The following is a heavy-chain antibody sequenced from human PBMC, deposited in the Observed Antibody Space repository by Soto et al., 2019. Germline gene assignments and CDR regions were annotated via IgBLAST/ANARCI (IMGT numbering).Heavy chain of an antibody. J-gene: IGHJ3*01. D-gene: IGHD2-2*01. Sequence: SETLSLTCTVSGGSISSSNYYWGWIRQSPGKGLEWIGSIYYSGRTQYNPSLKGRVTMSIDTSKNQFSLVLNSVTAADTAVYYCTRVYFDPLNSSTSCYCAFDLWGQGTMVIVSS. CDR2: IYYSGRT. CDR3: TRVYFDPLNSSTSCYCAFDL. V-gene: IGHV4-39*01. CDR1: GGSISSSNYY.